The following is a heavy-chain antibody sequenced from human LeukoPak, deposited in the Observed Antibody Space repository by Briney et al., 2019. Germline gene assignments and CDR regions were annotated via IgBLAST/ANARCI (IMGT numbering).Heavy chain of an antibody. J-gene: IGHJ5*02. CDR2: ISYDGSNK. CDR1: GFTFSSYA. V-gene: IGHV3-30-3*01. D-gene: IGHD2-21*02. CDR3: ARGRRSGDCRLCWFDP. Sequence: PGGSLRLSCAASGFTFSSYAMHWVRQAPGKGLEWVAVISYDGSNKYYADSVKGRFTISRDNSKNTLYLQMNSLRAEDTAVYYCARGRRSGDCRLCWFDPWGQGTLVTVSS.